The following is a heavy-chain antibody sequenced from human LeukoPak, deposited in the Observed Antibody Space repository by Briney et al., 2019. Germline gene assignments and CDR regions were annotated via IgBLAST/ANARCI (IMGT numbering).Heavy chain of an antibody. CDR1: GFTFSSSA. J-gene: IGHJ4*02. V-gene: IGHV3-23*01. D-gene: IGHD2-15*01. CDR3: AKQLGYCSDGSCYFPY. CDR2: ISNNGGYT. Sequence: GGSLRLSCAASGFTFSSSAMSWVRPAPGKGLEWVSAISNNGGYTYYADSVRGRFTISRDNSKSTLCLQMNSLRAEDTAVYYCAKQLGYCSDGSCYFPYWGQGTLVTVSS.